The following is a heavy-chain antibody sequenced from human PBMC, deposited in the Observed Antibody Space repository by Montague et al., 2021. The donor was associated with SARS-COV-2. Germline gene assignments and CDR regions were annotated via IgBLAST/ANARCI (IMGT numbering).Heavy chain of an antibody. J-gene: IGHJ6*03. Sequence: SLRLSCAASGFTFSSYGMHWVRQAPGKGLEWVAVIWYDGSNKYYADSVKGRFTISRDNSKNTLYLQMSSLRAEDTAVYYCARDYPRGDILTVYYYYMDVWGKGTTVTVSS. CDR3: ARDYPRGDILTVYYYYMDV. CDR2: IWYDGSNK. CDR1: GFTFSSYG. D-gene: IGHD3-9*01. V-gene: IGHV3-33*01.